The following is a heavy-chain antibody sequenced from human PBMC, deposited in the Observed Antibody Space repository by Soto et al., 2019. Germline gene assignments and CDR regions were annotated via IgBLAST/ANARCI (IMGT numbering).Heavy chain of an antibody. J-gene: IGHJ3*02. Sequence: QVQLVQSGAEEEKPGASVKVSCKASGYTFTSHTMHWVRQAPGQRLEWMGCIDAGNGNTKYSQQFQGRVTITRDTSANTMYMELSSLRSEDTAVYYCAREVRLAWRGAFDIWGPGTMVTVSS. D-gene: IGHD3-10*01. V-gene: IGHV1-3*05. CDR1: GYTFTSHT. CDR3: AREVRLAWRGAFDI. CDR2: IDAGNGNT.